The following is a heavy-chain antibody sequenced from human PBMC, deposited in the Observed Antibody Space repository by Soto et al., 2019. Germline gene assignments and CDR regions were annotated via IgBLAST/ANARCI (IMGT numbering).Heavy chain of an antibody. D-gene: IGHD3-10*01. V-gene: IGHV3-30-3*01. CDR1: GFTFSSYA. CDR3: AKAGGSGNNNWFDP. CDR2: ISYDGSNK. J-gene: IGHJ5*02. Sequence: HPVGSLRLSCAASGFTFSSYAMHWVRQAPGKGLEWVAVISYDGSNKYYADSVKGRFTISRDNSKNTLYLQMNSLRAEDTAVYYCAKAGGSGNNNWFDPWGQGTLVTVSS.